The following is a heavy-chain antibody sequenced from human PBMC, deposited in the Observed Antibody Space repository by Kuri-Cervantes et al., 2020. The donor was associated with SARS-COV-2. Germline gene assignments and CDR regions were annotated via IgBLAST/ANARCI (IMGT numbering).Heavy chain of an antibody. V-gene: IGHV4-4*07. CDR2: IYTSGNT. CDR1: GGSISSYY. D-gene: IGHD3-22*01. CDR3: ARDDSRLEGYFDY. J-gene: IGHJ4*02. Sequence: ESLKISCTVSGGSISSYYWSWIRQPAGKGLEWIGRIYTSGNTNYNPSLKSRVTMSVGTSKNQFSLKLSSVTAADTAVYYCARDDSRLEGYFDYWGQGTLVTVSS.